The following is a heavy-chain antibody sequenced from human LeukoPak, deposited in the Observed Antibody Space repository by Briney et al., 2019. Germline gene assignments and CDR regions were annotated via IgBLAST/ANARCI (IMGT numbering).Heavy chain of an antibody. CDR3: AKEAGYSGYDYPDY. J-gene: IGHJ4*02. V-gene: IGHV3-23*01. CDR1: GFTFSRYP. D-gene: IGHD5-12*01. Sequence: QPGGSLRLSCAASGFTFSRYPMSWVRQAPGKGLEWVSTLSAAGGGTYYADSVRGRFTISRDNSKNTLYLQMNSLRAEDTAVYYCAKEAGYSGYDYPDYWGQGTLVTVSS. CDR2: LSAAGGGT.